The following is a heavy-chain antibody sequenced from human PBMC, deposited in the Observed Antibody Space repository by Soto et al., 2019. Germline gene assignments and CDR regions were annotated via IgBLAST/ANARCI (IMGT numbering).Heavy chain of an antibody. CDR2: ISYDGNTK. V-gene: IGHV3-30-3*01. CDR1: GFIFSGYA. CDR3: AKETSAYEIDY. J-gene: IGHJ4*02. Sequence: QVQLVESGGGVVQPGRSLRLSCAASGFIFSGYAMHWVRQAPGKGLEWVAVISYDGNTKYYADSVNGRFTVYRDNSKNTLYVQMNNLSAEDTAMYYCAKETSAYEIDYWGQGTLVTVSS. D-gene: IGHD5-12*01.